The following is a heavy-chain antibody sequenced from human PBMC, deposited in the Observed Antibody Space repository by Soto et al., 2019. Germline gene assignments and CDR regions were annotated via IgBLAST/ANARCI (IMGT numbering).Heavy chain of an antibody. D-gene: IGHD2-2*01. CDR2: TYTIGST. CDR3: ARACSSTSCYDFFDS. V-gene: IGHV4-4*07. CDR1: GGSISSYY. J-gene: IGHJ4*02. Sequence: PPERMSLTSIVSGGSISSYYWSWIRQPAGKGLQWIGRTYTIGSTNYNPSLKSRVTMSVDTSKNQFTLKLSSVTAADTAVYYCARACSSTSCYDFFDSWGQGTLVTVSS.